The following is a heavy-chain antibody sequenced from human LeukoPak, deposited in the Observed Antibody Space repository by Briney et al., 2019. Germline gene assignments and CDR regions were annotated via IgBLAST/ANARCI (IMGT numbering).Heavy chain of an antibody. J-gene: IGHJ4*02. Sequence: ASVKVSCKASGDTFTSCDSNWVRQANGQGLEWMGWMNPNSGNTGYGQSFQGRITMTRDNSIGTAYMELSNLTSEDTAIYYCTRGSSGRRDNWGQGTLVTVSA. CDR2: MNPNSGNT. D-gene: IGHD6-19*01. CDR1: GDTFTSCD. V-gene: IGHV1-8*01. CDR3: TRGSSGRRDN.